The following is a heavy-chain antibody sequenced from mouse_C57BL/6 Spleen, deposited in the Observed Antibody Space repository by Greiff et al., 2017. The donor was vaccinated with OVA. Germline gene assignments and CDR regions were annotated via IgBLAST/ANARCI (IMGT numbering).Heavy chain of an antibody. CDR2: IYPGDGDT. CDR3: ARKILSPWYFDV. Sequence: VQLQQSGAELVKPGASVKISCKASGYAFSSYWMNWVKQRPGKGLEWIGQIYPGDGDTNYNGKFKGKATLTADKSSSTAYMQLSSLTSEDSAVYFCARKILSPWYFDVWGTGTTVTVSS. CDR1: GYAFSSYW. V-gene: IGHV1-80*01. D-gene: IGHD2-3*01. J-gene: IGHJ1*03.